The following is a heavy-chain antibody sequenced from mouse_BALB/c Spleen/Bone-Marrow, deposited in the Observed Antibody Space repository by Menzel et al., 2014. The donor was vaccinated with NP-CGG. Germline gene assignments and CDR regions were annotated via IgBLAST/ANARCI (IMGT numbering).Heavy chain of an antibody. CDR3: ARGGGYDWYFDV. CDR2: ISSGGSYT. D-gene: IGHD2-2*01. V-gene: IGHV5-9-3*01. Sequence: EVHLVESGGGLVKPGGSLKLSCAASGFTFSSYAMSWVRRTPEKRLEWVATISSGGSYTYYPDSVKGRFTISRDNAKNTLYLQMSSLRSEDTAMYYCARGGGYDWYFDVWGAGTTVTVSS. J-gene: IGHJ1*01. CDR1: GFTFSSYA.